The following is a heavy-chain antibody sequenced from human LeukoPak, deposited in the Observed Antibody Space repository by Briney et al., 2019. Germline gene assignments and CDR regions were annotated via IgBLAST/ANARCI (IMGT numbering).Heavy chain of an antibody. V-gene: IGHV3-30*03. CDR1: GFTFNSYG. D-gene: IGHD3-10*01. J-gene: IGHJ4*02. CDR3: AREGMEIDY. Sequence: PGGSLRLSCAASGFTFNSYGMHWVRQAPGKGLEWVALISFHGSDKYYGDSVKGRFTISRDNSKNTLYLQMNSLRAEDTAVYYCAREGMEIDYWGQGTLVTVSS. CDR2: ISFHGSDK.